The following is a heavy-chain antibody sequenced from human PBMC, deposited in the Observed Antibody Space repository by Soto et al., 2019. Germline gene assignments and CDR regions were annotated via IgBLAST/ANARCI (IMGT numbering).Heavy chain of an antibody. J-gene: IGHJ4*02. V-gene: IGHV4-59*01. Sequence: PSETLSLTCTVSGDSISSYYWSWLRQPPGKVLEWIGYIYHSGSTYYNPSLKSRVTISVDTSKDQFSLKLNSVTAADTAVYYCARDRGYSAYDLNSGLDYWGQGIQVTSPQ. CDR2: IYHSGST. D-gene: IGHD5-12*01. CDR3: ARDRGYSAYDLNSGLDY. CDR1: GDSISSYY.